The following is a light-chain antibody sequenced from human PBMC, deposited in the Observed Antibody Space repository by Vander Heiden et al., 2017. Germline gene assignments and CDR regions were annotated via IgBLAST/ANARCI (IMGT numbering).Light chain of an antibody. Sequence: DIQMTQSPSSLSASVGDRVTITCRASQSISSYLNWYRQKPGKAPKLLIYAASSLQSGVPSRFSGSGSGTDFTLTISSLQPEDFATYYCQQSYSTHLFGGGTKVEIK. J-gene: IGKJ4*01. CDR3: QQSYSTHL. V-gene: IGKV1-39*01. CDR1: QSISSY. CDR2: AAS.